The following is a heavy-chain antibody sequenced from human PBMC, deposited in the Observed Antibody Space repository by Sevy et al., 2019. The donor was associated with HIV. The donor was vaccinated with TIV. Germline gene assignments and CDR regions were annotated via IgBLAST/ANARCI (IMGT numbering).Heavy chain of an antibody. CDR1: GFTFGNYA. J-gene: IGHJ4*02. D-gene: IGHD2-15*01. V-gene: IGHV3-9*01. Sequence: GGSLRLSCAGSGFTFGNYAMYWVRQSPGKGLEWVSGINWNSGSMGYADAVEGRFTISRDNAKKSLHLEMNSLRPEDTALYYCAKGVSGGNCGGAFDFWGQGTRVTVSS. CDR2: INWNSGSM. CDR3: AKGVSGGNCGGAFDF.